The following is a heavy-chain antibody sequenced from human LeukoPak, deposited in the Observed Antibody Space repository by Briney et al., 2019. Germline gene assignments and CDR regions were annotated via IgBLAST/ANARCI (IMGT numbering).Heavy chain of an antibody. CDR1: GDSVSSNSAA. V-gene: IGHV6-1*01. CDR3: AIDWCPTGPQWLVLARGFVFDY. Sequence: SQTLSLTCAISGDSVSSNSAAWNWIRQSPSRGLEWLGRTYYRSKWYNDYAVSVKSRITINPDTSKNQFSLQLNSVTPEDTAVYYCAIDWCPTGPQWLVLARGFVFDYWGQGTLVTVSS. CDR2: TYYRSKWYN. D-gene: IGHD6-19*01. J-gene: IGHJ4*02.